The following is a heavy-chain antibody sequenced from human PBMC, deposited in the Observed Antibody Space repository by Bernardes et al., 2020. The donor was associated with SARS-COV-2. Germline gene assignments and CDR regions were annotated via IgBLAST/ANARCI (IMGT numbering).Heavy chain of an antibody. J-gene: IGHJ4*02. V-gene: IGHV1-18*04. D-gene: IGHD1-26*01. CDR3: ARDTGIVVTNFFDY. Sequence: ASVKVSCKASGYTFTTYGISWVRQAPGQGLEWMGWISTYNGNTNYAQKVQGRVTMTTDTSTTTAYMELRSLRSDDTAVYYCARDTGIVVTNFFDYWGQGTLVTVSS. CDR2: ISTYNGNT. CDR1: GYTFTTYG.